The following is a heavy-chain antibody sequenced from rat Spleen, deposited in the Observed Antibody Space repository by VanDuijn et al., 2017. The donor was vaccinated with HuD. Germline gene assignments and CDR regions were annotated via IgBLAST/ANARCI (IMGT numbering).Heavy chain of an antibody. J-gene: IGHJ3*01. CDR3: ARQDTSGYSNWFGY. V-gene: IGHV5-25*01. D-gene: IGHD4-3*01. CDR2: NSYGGGGT. CDR1: GFTFSSFP. Sequence: EVQLVESGGGLVQPGRSLKLSCAASGFTFSSFPMAWVRQAPKKGLEWIAYNSYGGGGTYYPDSVQGRFPISRDNTTSTLYLQMDSLKSEDTATYYCARQDTSGYSNWFGYWGRGSLVTVSS.